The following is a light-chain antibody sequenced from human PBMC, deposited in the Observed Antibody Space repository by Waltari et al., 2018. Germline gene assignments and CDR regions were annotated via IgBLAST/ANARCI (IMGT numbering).Light chain of an antibody. CDR2: GAS. V-gene: IGKV3-15*01. CDR1: QSISTN. CDR3: QQYHRWPLT. J-gene: IGKJ4*01. Sequence: EIVMTQSPATLSLSPGERATLSCRASQSISTNLAWNQQKPGQAPRLLIYGASTRATGIPARFSGSGSGTEFTLTISSLQSEDFAVYYCQQYHRWPLTFGGGTKVEIK.